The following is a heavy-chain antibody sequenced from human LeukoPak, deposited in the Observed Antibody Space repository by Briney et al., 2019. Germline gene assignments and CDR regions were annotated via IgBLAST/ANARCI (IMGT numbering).Heavy chain of an antibody. Sequence: ISYHGENTFYKESVRGRFTVSRGNSKDTLYLEMNNLRVEDTAIYYCAKGAWAGVAATATNWGQGALVTVSS. CDR3: AKGAWAGVAATATN. CDR2: ISYHGENT. V-gene: IGHV3-30*18. J-gene: IGHJ4*02. D-gene: IGHD6-13*01.